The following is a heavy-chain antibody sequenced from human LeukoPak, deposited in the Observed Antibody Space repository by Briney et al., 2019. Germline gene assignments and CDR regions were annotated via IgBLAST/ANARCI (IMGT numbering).Heavy chain of an antibody. CDR3: AREPYYDSSGYYYDETPSPN. CDR1: GGSISSYY. Sequence: SETLSLTCTVSGGSISSYYWSWIRQPPGKGLEWVGYIYYSGSTNYNPSLKSRVTISVDTSKNQFSLKLSSVTAADTAVYYCAREPYYDSSGYYYDETPSPNWGQGTLVTVSS. CDR2: IYYSGST. D-gene: IGHD3-22*01. V-gene: IGHV4-59*01. J-gene: IGHJ4*02.